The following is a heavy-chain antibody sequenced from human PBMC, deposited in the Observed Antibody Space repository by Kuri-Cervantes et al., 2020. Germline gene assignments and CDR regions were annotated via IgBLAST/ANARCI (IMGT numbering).Heavy chain of an antibody. V-gene: IGHV4-59*08. D-gene: IGHD6-13*01. J-gene: IGHJ4*02. CDR1: GGSISSYY. Sequence: SETLSLTCTVSGGSISSYYWSWIRQPPGKGLEWIGYIYYSGSTNYNPSLKSRVTISVDTSKNQFSLKLSSVTAADTAVYYCVRLFGIAAAGQVDYWGQGTLVTVSS. CDR2: IYYSGST. CDR3: VRLFGIAAAGQVDY.